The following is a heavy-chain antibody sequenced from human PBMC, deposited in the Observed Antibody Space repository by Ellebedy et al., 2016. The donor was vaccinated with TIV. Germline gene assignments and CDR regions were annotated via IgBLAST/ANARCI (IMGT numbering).Heavy chain of an antibody. CDR1: GGSFSGYY. Sequence: MPSETLSLTCAVYGGSFSGYYWSWIRQPPGKGLEWIGEINHSGSTNYNPSLKSRVTISVDTSKNQFSLKLSSVTAAETAVYYCARGGSLVGAAPMIDYWGQGTLVTVSS. CDR3: ARGGSLVGAAPMIDY. J-gene: IGHJ4*02. CDR2: INHSGST. V-gene: IGHV4-34*01. D-gene: IGHD1-26*01.